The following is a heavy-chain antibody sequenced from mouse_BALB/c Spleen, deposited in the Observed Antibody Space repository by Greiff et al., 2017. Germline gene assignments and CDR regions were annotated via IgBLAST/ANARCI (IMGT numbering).Heavy chain of an antibody. V-gene: IGHV5-17*02. D-gene: IGHD2-10*02. CDR2: ISSGSSTI. Sequence: EVHLVESGGGLVQPGGSRKLSCAASGFTFSSFGMHWVRQAPEKGLEWVAYISSGSSTIYYADTVKGRFTISRDNPKNTLFLQMTSLRSEDTAMYYCARSEEYGNYDWFAYWGQGTLVTVSA. J-gene: IGHJ3*01. CDR3: ARSEEYGNYDWFAY. CDR1: GFTFSSFG.